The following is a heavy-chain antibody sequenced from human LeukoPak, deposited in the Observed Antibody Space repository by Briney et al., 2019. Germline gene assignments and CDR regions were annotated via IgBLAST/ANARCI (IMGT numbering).Heavy chain of an antibody. CDR2: ISDSGGST. V-gene: IGHV3-23*01. Sequence: GGSLTLSCVASGFTFSSYAMSWVRQAPGKGLEWVGAISDSGGSTYYADSVKGRFTISRDNAKDTVFLQMNSLRAADTAVYYCTRGGGCSVTWRFDSWGQGTLVTVSS. J-gene: IGHJ4*02. D-gene: IGHD2-8*01. CDR3: TRGGGCSVTWRFDS. CDR1: GFTFSSYA.